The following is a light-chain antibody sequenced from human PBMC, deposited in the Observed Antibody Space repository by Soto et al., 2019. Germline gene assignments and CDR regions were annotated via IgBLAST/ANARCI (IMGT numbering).Light chain of an antibody. V-gene: IGKV1-39*01. CDR2: AAS. J-gene: IGKJ1*01. CDR3: QQYNSYS. Sequence: DIQMTRSPSSLSASVGDRVTITCRASQSIVTYLNWYLQKPGKAPKLLIYAASNLQSGVPSRFSGSGSGTDFTLTISSLQPEDFATYYCQQYNSYSFGQGTKVDIK. CDR1: QSIVTY.